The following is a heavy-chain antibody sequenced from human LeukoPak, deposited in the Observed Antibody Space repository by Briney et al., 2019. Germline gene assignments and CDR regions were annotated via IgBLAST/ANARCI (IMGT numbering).Heavy chain of an antibody. D-gene: IGHD6-19*01. CDR1: GYTFTSYA. Sequence: ASVKVSCKASGYTFTSYAMNWVRQAPRQGLEWMGWINTNTGNPTYAQGFTGRFVFSLDTSVSTAYLQISSLKAEDTAVYYCARDQEQWLVTYSDYWGQGTLVTVSS. CDR3: ARDQEQWLVTYSDY. CDR2: INTNTGNP. J-gene: IGHJ4*02. V-gene: IGHV7-4-1*02.